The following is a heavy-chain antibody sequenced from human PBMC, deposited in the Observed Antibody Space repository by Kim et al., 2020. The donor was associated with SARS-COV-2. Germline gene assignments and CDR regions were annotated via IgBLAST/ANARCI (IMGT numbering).Heavy chain of an antibody. CDR1: GFTFSSYG. V-gene: IGHV3-33*01. CDR2: IWYDGSNK. CDR3: ARDGGGWYRAIDY. Sequence: GGSLRLSCAASGFTFSSYGMHWVRQAPGKGLEWVAVIWYDGSNKYYADSVKGRFNISRDNSKNTLYLQMNSLRAEDTAVYYCARDGGGWYRAIDYWGQGTLVTVSS. D-gene: IGHD6-19*01. J-gene: IGHJ4*02.